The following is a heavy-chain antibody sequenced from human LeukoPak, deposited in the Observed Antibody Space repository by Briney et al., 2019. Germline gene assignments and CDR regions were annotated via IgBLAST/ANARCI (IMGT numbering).Heavy chain of an antibody. CDR2: ISAYNGNT. J-gene: IGHJ4*02. CDR1: GYTFTSYG. CDR3: AREPRYFAAGSENLFDY. V-gene: IGHV1-18*01. Sequence: APVKVSCKASGYTFTSYGISWVRQAPGQGLEWMGWISAYNGNTNYAQKLQGRVTMTTDTSTSTAYMELRSLRSDDTAVYYCAREPRYFAAGSENLFDYWGQGTLVTVSS. D-gene: IGHD6-13*01.